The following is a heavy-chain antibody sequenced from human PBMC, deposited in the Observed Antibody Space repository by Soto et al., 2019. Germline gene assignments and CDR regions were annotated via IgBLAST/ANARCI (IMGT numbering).Heavy chain of an antibody. Sequence: AGGSLRLSCAASGFTFSSYSMNWVRQAPGKGLEWVSSISSSSSYIYYADSVKGRFTISRDNAKNSLYLQMNSLRAEDTAVYYCARGRISVVVPAAIRYYYYGMDVWGQGTTVTVSS. D-gene: IGHD2-2*01. V-gene: IGHV3-21*01. CDR2: ISSSSSYI. CDR3: ARGRISVVVPAAIRYYYYGMDV. J-gene: IGHJ6*02. CDR1: GFTFSSYS.